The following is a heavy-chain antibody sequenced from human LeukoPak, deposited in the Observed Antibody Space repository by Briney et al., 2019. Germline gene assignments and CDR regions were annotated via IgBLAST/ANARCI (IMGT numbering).Heavy chain of an antibody. V-gene: IGHV3-74*01. J-gene: IGHJ6*03. CDR1: GFTFSSYW. Sequence: GGSLRLSCAASGFTFSSYWMHWVGQAPGKGLVWVSRINSDGSSTSYADSVKGRFTISRDNAKNTLYLQMNSLRAEDTAVYYCARSAITMVRGVIRPHYYMDVWGKGTTVTVSS. D-gene: IGHD3-10*01. CDR2: INSDGSST. CDR3: ARSAITMVRGVIRPHYYMDV.